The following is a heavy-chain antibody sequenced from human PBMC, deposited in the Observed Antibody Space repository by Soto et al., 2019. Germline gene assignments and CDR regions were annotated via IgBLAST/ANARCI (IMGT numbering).Heavy chain of an antibody. CDR2: VWFDGSIQ. CDR1: GFTFSDYG. D-gene: IGHD1-7*01. Sequence: GGSLRLSCVASGFTFSDYGIHWVRQAPDKGLEWVAVVWFDGSIQYYGDSVKGRFTISRDNSNNTVDLQMNNLRAEDTAVYYCARVDFGGNSYYFDYWGQGSPVAVSS. V-gene: IGHV3-33*01. CDR3: ARVDFGGNSYYFDY. J-gene: IGHJ4*02.